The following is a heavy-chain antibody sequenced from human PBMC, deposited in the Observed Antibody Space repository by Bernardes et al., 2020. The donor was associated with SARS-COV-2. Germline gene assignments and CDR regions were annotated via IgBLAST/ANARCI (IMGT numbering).Heavy chain of an antibody. Sequence: ETLSLTCTVSGGSISSYYWSWIRQPPGKGLEWIGYIYYSGSTNYNPSLKSRVTIPVDTSKNQFSLKLSSVTAADTAVYYCARDARLVWFGVPYFDYWGQGTLVTVSS. V-gene: IGHV4-59*01. CDR2: IYYSGST. CDR1: GGSISSYY. CDR3: ARDARLVWFGVPYFDY. D-gene: IGHD3-10*01. J-gene: IGHJ4*02.